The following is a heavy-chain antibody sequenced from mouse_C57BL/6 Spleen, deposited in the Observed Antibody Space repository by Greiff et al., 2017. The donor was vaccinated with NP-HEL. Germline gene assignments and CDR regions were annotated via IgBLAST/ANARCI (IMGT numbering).Heavy chain of an antibody. CDR1: GFTFSSYA. J-gene: IGHJ1*03. CDR3: ARRGNWEGYFDV. Sequence: EVKLMESGGGLVKPGGSLKLSCAASGFTFSSYAMSWVRQTPEKRLEWVATISDGGSYTYYPDNVKGRFTISRDNAKNNLYLQMSHLKSEDTAMYYCARRGNWEGYFDVWGTGTTVTVSS. D-gene: IGHD4-1*01. CDR2: ISDGGSYT. V-gene: IGHV5-4*03.